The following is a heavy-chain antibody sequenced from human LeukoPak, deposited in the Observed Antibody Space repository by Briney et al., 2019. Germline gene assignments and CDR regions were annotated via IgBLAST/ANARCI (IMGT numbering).Heavy chain of an antibody. CDR3: ARDHPSSSGWYGRVEAFDL. CDR1: GGTFSSYA. J-gene: IGHJ3*01. V-gene: IGHV1-69*04. D-gene: IGHD6-19*01. Sequence: SVKVSCKASGGTFSSYAISWVRQAPGQGLEWMGRIIPILGIANYAQKFRGRVTITADKSTSTAYMELSSLRSEDTAVYYCARDHPSSSGWYGRVEAFDLWGQGTTVTVSS. CDR2: IIPILGIA.